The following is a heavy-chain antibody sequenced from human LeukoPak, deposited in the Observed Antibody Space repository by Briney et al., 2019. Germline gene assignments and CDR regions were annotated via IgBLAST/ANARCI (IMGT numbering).Heavy chain of an antibody. CDR1: GFTFSSSA. CDR3: AKSGYNRFDY. J-gene: IGHJ4*02. Sequence: GGSLTLSCAASGFTFSSSAMSWVRQAPGKGLEWVSSISGSGSGGSTYYADSVKGRFTISRDNSKNTLYLQMNSLRAEDTAVYYCAKSGYNRFDYWGQGTLVTVPS. D-gene: IGHD5-24*01. CDR2: ISGSGSGGST. V-gene: IGHV3-23*01.